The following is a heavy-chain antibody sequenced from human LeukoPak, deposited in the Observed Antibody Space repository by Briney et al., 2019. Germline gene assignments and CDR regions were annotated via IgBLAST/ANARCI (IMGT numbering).Heavy chain of an antibody. Sequence: ASVKVSCKASGYTFTSYYMHWVRQAPGQGLEWMGIINPSGGSTSYAQKFQGRVTMTRDTSTSTVYMELSSLRSEGTAVYYCARDHPPDILTGYLYYYYYMDVWGKGTTVTVSS. CDR3: ARDHPPDILTGYLYYYYYMDV. V-gene: IGHV1-46*01. CDR2: INPSGGST. J-gene: IGHJ6*03. CDR1: GYTFTSYY. D-gene: IGHD3-9*01.